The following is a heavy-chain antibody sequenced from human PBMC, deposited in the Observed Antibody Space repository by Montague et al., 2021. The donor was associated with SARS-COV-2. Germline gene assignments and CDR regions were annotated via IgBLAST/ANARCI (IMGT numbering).Heavy chain of an antibody. CDR1: GGSISSSSYY. Sequence: SETLSLTCTVSGGSISSSSYYWGWIRQPPGEGLEWIGSIYYSGSTYYNPSLKSRVTISVDTSKNQFSLKLSSVTAADTAVYYCAGSPPGIAAAGTVAAFDIWSQGTMVTVSS. V-gene: IGHV4-39*01. CDR3: AGSPPGIAAAGTVAAFDI. CDR2: IYYSGST. J-gene: IGHJ3*02. D-gene: IGHD6-13*01.